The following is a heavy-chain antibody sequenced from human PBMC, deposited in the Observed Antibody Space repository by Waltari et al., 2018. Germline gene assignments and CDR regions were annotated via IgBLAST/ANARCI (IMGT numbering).Heavy chain of an antibody. Sequence: QLQLQESGPGLVKPSETLSLTCTVSGCSISSSSYYWGWIRQPPGKGLEWIGSIYYSGSTYYNPSLKSRVTISVDTSKNQFSLKLSSVTAADTAVYYCARHFNYYDSSGYPTPLDYWGQGTLVTVSS. V-gene: IGHV4-39*01. CDR2: IYYSGST. CDR1: GCSISSSSYY. D-gene: IGHD3-22*01. CDR3: ARHFNYYDSSGYPTPLDY. J-gene: IGHJ4*02.